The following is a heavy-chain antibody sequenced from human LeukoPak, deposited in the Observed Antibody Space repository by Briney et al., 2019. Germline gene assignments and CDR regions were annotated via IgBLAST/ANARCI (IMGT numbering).Heavy chain of an antibody. CDR3: AKATNVDIVATNLDY. D-gene: IGHD5-12*01. CDR1: EFTLTSYA. CDR2: ISGSGGST. Sequence: GGSLRLSCAPSEFTLTSYAMSWVRQAPGKGLEWVSAISGSGGSTYYADSVKGRFTISRDNSKNTLYLQMNSLRAEDTAVYYCAKATNVDIVATNLDYWGQGTLVTVSS. J-gene: IGHJ4*02. V-gene: IGHV3-23*01.